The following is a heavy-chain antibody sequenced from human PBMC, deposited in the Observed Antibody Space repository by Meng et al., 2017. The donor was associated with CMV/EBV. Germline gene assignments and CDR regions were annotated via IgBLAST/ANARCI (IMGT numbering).Heavy chain of an antibody. J-gene: IGHJ4*02. D-gene: IGHD6-19*01. Sequence: RLDMWEWRSGWVKPSETLSVTCTGSGGSIRSSSYYWCWIRQPPGKGLEWIGSIYYSGRTYYNPSLKSRVTISVDTSKNQFSLKLSSVTAADTAVYYCARDSAVAGVVDYWGQGTLVTVSS. CDR3: ARDSAVAGVVDY. CDR1: GGSIRSSSYY. V-gene: IGHV4-39*06. CDR2: IYYSGRT.